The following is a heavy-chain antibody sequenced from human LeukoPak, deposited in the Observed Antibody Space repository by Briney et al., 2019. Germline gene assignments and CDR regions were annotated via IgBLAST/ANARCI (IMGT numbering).Heavy chain of an antibody. CDR1: GFTFSSYS. V-gene: IGHV3-48*02. Sequence: GGSLRLSCAASGFTFSSYSMNWVRQAPGRGLEWVSHITASGTAMFYADSVKGRFTISRDSAKNSLYLQMNSLRDEDTAVYYCASSGSYRFDYWGQGTLVTVSS. CDR3: ASSGSYRFDY. CDR2: ITASGTAM. J-gene: IGHJ4*02. D-gene: IGHD1-26*01.